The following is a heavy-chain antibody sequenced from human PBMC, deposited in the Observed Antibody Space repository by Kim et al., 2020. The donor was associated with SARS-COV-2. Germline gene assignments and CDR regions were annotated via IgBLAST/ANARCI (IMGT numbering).Heavy chain of an antibody. V-gene: IGHV3-7*03. CDR2: IKEDGSKT. Sequence: GGSLRLSCAASGFTFRTSWMTWVRQAPGMGLEWVATIKEDGSKTYYVDSVKGRFTISRDNAKNSLYLQMDSLRAEDTAVYFCARGQGLIWGQGTMVIVSS. J-gene: IGHJ3*01. CDR1: GFTFRTSW. CDR3: ARGQGLI.